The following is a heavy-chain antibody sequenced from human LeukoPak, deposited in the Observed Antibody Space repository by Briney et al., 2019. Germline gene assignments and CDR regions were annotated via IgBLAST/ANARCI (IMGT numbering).Heavy chain of an antibody. V-gene: IGHV3-48*03. CDR3: ARRYCSSSSCLLDY. CDR2: INTGGSTI. D-gene: IGHD2-2*01. J-gene: IGHJ4*02. Sequence: HAGGSLRLSCTASGFTFSSYEMNWVRQAPGKGLEWLSYINTGGSTIFYTDSLKGRFTISRDNAKKLLYLQMNSLSPEDTAIYYCARRYCSSSSCLLDYWGQGTLVTVSS. CDR1: GFTFSSYE.